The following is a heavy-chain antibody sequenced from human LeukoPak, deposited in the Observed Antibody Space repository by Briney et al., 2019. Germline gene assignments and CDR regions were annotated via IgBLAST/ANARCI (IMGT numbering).Heavy chain of an antibody. CDR1: GFTFSSYG. Sequence: PGGSLRLSCAASGFTFSSYGMHWVRQAPGKGLEWVAVIWYGGSNKYYADSVKGRFTISRDNSKNTLYLQMNSLKTEDTAVYYCTTVEMATITDWGQGTLVTVSS. D-gene: IGHD5-24*01. V-gene: IGHV3-33*08. CDR2: IWYGGSNK. J-gene: IGHJ4*02. CDR3: TTVEMATITD.